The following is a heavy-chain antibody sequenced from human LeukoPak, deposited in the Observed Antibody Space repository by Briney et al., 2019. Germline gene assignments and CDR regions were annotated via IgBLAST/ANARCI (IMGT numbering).Heavy chain of an antibody. Sequence: PETLSLTCTVSGGSISSYYWSWIRQSAGKGLEWIGRMYTTGRPNYNPSLKSRITMSVDTSKNQFSLKLSSMTAADTAVYYCARGVSGPTGYYYMDVWGKGTTVTVSS. CDR1: GGSISSYY. CDR3: ARGVSGPTGYYYMDV. CDR2: MYTTGRP. J-gene: IGHJ6*03. D-gene: IGHD1-1*01. V-gene: IGHV4-4*07.